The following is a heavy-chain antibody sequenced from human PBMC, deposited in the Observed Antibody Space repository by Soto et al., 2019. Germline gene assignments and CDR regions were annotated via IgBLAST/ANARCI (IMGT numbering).Heavy chain of an antibody. J-gene: IGHJ4*02. Sequence: QVPLVESGGGVVQPGRSLRLSCAASGFTFSSYAMHWVRQAPGKGLEWVAVISYDGSNKYYADSVKGRFTISRDNSKNTLYLQMNSLRAEDTAVYYCARSSSGYYGNLGYDYWGQGTLVTVSS. CDR2: ISYDGSNK. V-gene: IGHV3-30-3*01. CDR3: ARSSSGYYGNLGYDY. CDR1: GFTFSSYA. D-gene: IGHD3-22*01.